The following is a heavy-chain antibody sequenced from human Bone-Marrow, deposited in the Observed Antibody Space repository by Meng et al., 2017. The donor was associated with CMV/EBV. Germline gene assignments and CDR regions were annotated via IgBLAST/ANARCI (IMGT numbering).Heavy chain of an antibody. CDR1: GFTFSSYA. CDR2: ISYDGSKK. Sequence: GSPLKISCAASGFTFSSYAMHWVRQAPGKGLEWVAVISYDGSKKYYADSVKGRFTISRDNSKNTLYLQMNSLRAEDTAVYYCARDQSSGWYTLQSGYGMAVWGQGTTVTVSS. J-gene: IGHJ6*02. D-gene: IGHD6-19*01. V-gene: IGHV3-30-3*01. CDR3: ARDQSSGWYTLQSGYGMAV.